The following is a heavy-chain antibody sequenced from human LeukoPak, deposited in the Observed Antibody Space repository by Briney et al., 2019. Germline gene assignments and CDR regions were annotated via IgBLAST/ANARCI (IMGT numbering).Heavy chain of an antibody. CDR2: ISAYNGNT. CDR1: GYTFSIYG. Sequence: GASVRVSCKASGYTFSIYGFSWVRQAPGQGLEWMGWISAYNGNTNYAQKLQGRVTMTTDTSTSTAYMELRSLRSDDTAVYYCARVPGGWDWFDPWGQGTLVTVSS. J-gene: IGHJ5*02. D-gene: IGHD4-23*01. CDR3: ARVPGGWDWFDP. V-gene: IGHV1-18*01.